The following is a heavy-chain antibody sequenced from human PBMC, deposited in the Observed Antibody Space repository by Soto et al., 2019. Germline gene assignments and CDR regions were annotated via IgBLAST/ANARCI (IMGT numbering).Heavy chain of an antibody. Sequence: SSETLSLTCTVSGGSISSSSYYWGWIRQPPGKGLEWIGSIYYSGSTYYNPSLKSRVTISVDTSKNQFSLKLSSVTAADTAVYYCARAPLVYCSGGSCYGGFDYRAQRTLDTGSS. D-gene: IGHD2-15*01. CDR2: IYYSGST. CDR3: ARAPLVYCSGGSCYGGFDY. CDR1: GGSISSSSYY. V-gene: IGHV4-39*01. J-gene: IGHJ4*02.